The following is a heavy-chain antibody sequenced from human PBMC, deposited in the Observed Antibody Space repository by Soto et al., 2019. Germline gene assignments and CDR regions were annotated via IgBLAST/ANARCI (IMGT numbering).Heavy chain of an antibody. V-gene: IGHV4-59*13. CDR3: ARYGSGSSVWFDP. CDR2: IYYSGST. D-gene: IGHD3-10*01. J-gene: IGHJ5*01. CDR1: GGSISSYY. Sequence: PSETLSLTCTVSGGSISSYYWSWIRQPPGKGLEWIGYIYYSGSTNYNPSLKSRVTISVDTFKNQFSLKLSSVTAADTAVYYCARYGSGSSVWFDPWGQGTLVTVSS.